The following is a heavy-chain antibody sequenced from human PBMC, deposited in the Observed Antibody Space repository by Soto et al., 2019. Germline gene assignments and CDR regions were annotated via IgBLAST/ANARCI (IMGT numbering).Heavy chain of an antibody. J-gene: IGHJ5*02. V-gene: IGHV1-69*02. CDR2: IIPILGIA. CDR1: GGTFSSYT. CDR3: AAVSRYGDYVTWFDP. Sequence: QVQLVQSGAEVKKPGSSVKVSCKASGGTFSSYTISWVRQAPGQGLEWMGRIIPILGIANYAQKFQDRVTITADKSTSTAYMELSSLRSEDTAVYYCAAVSRYGDYVTWFDPWGQGTLVTVSS. D-gene: IGHD4-17*01.